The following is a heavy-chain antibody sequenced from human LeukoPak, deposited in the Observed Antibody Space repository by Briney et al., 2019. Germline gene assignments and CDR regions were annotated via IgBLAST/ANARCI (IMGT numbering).Heavy chain of an antibody. Sequence: ASETLSLTCTVSGVSISSYYWSWIRQPPGKGLEWIGYIYNSGSTNYNPSLKSRVTISVDTSKNQFSLKLSSVTAADTAVYYCASESSYSGYDYFDYWGQGTLVTVSS. CDR3: ASESSYSGYDYFDY. V-gene: IGHV4-59*01. D-gene: IGHD5-12*01. CDR2: IYNSGST. J-gene: IGHJ4*02. CDR1: GVSISSYY.